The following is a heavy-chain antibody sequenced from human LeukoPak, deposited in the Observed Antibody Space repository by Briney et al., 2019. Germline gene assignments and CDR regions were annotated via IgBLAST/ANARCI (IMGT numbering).Heavy chain of an antibody. J-gene: IGHJ4*02. CDR1: GGSISSGGYY. V-gene: IGHV4-61*08. CDR3: ARDSGDPLWSSYYFDY. Sequence: SETLSLTCTVSGGSISSGGYYWSWIRQHPGKGLEWIGYIYYSGSTNYNPSLKSRVTMSVDTSKNQFSLKLSSVTAADTAVYYCARDSGDPLWSSYYFDYWGQGTLVTVSS. CDR2: IYYSGST. D-gene: IGHD3-3*01.